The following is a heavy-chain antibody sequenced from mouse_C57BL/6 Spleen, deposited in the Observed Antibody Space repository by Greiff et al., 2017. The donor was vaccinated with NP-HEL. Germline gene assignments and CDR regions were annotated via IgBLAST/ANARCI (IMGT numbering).Heavy chain of an antibody. V-gene: IGHV1-81*01. CDR1: GYTFTSYG. CDR3: ARSGSSSTWFAY. CDR2: IYPRSGNT. D-gene: IGHD1-1*01. Sequence: VQLVESGAELARPGASVKLSCKASGYTFTSYGISWVKQRTGQGLEWIGEIYPRSGNTYYNEKFKGKATLTADKSSSTAYMELRSLTSEDSAVYFCARSGSSSTWFAYWGQGTLVTVSA. J-gene: IGHJ3*01.